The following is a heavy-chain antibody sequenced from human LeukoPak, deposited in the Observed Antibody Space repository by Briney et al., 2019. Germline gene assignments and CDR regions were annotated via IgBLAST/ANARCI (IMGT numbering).Heavy chain of an antibody. CDR1: GFTFSSYG. D-gene: IGHD4-17*01. V-gene: IGHV3-33*01. CDR3: ARALLAYGDSTFYFVY. J-gene: IGHJ4*02. CDR2: IWYDGSNK. Sequence: GGSLRLSCAASGFTFSSYGMQWVRQAPGKGLEWVAVIWYDGSNKYYADSVKGRFTISRDNSKNTLYLQMNSLRAEDTAVYYCARALLAYGDSTFYFVYWGQGTLVTVSS.